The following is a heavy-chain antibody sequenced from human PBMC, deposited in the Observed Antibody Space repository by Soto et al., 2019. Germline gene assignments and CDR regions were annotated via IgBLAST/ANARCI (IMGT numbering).Heavy chain of an antibody. CDR3: ARDTPPTDF. Sequence: QVQLVQSGAEVKKPGASVKVSCKTSGYTFTSYHISWVRQAPGPGLEWMGLISAYKTNTNYAQKFQGRVTMTTDTLPSTAYMEPRSLRSDDTAVYYCARDTPPTDFWGQGTLVTASS. CDR1: GYTFTSYH. J-gene: IGHJ4*02. CDR2: ISAYKTNT. V-gene: IGHV1-18*01.